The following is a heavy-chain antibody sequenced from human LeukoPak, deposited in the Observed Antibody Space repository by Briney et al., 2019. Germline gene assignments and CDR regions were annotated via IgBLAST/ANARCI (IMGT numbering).Heavy chain of an antibody. Sequence: GASVKVSRTASGYTFTSYDINWVRQATGQGLEWMGWMNPNSGNTGYAQKFQGRVTITRNTSISTAYMELSSLRSEDTAVYYCARALTYYDSSGYYSGDYWGQGTLVTVSS. CDR2: MNPNSGNT. CDR3: ARALTYYDSSGYYSGDY. D-gene: IGHD3-22*01. V-gene: IGHV1-8*03. CDR1: GYTFTSYD. J-gene: IGHJ4*02.